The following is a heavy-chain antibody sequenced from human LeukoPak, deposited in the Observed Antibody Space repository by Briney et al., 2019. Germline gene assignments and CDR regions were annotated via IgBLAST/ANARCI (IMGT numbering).Heavy chain of an antibody. CDR1: GFTFSSSW. CDR2: IKPDGSDT. Sequence: PGGSLRLSCAASGFTFSSSWMTWVRQAPGKGLEWVANIKPDGSDTYYVDSVKGRFTISRDNAKNSLYLQMNSLRADDTAVYYCAGRSGLDYWGQGTLVTVSS. CDR3: AGRSGLDY. V-gene: IGHV3-7*01. J-gene: IGHJ4*02. D-gene: IGHD6-19*01.